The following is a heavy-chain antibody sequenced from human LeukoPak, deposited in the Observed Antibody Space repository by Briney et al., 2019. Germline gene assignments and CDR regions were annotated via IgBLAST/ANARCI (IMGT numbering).Heavy chain of an antibody. Sequence: GGSLRLSCAASGFTFSNSWMSWVRQATGKGLEWVARIKAKTDGGTTDYAAPVKGRFTISRDDSMNTLYLQMDSLKTGDTSVYYYASDVPSPLAQIDYWGQGATVSVSS. CDR1: GFTFSNSW. CDR3: ASDVPSPLAQIDY. J-gene: IGHJ4*02. D-gene: IGHD1-14*01. CDR2: IKAKTDGGTT. V-gene: IGHV3-15*01.